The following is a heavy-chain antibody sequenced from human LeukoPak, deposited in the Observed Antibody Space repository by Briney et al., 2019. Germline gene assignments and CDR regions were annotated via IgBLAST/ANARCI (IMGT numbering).Heavy chain of an antibody. J-gene: IGHJ4*02. CDR1: GYTFTDYY. Sequence: ASVKVSCKVSGYTFTDYYMHWVQQAPGKGLEWMGLVDPEDGETIYAEKFQGRVTITADTSTDTAYMELSSLRSEDTAVYHCATEPHYSSGCYDYWGQGTLVTVSS. D-gene: IGHD6-19*01. CDR2: VDPEDGET. V-gene: IGHV1-69-2*01. CDR3: ATEPHYSSGCYDY.